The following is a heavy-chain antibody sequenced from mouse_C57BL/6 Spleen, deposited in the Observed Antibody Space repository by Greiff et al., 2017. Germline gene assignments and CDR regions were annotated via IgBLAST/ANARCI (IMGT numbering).Heavy chain of an antibody. V-gene: IGHV1-15*01. CDR3: TRSGYGSSRFDY. D-gene: IGHD1-1*01. J-gene: IGHJ2*01. CDR2: IDPETGGT. CDR1: GYTFTDYE. Sequence: VQLQQSGAELVRPGASVTLSCKASGYTFTDYEMHWVKQTPVHGLEWIGAIDPETGGTAYNQKFKGKAILTADKSSSTAYMGLRSLTSEDSAVYYCTRSGYGSSRFDYWGQGTTLTVSS.